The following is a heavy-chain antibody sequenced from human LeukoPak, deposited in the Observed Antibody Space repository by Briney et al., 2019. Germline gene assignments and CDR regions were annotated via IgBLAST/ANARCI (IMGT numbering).Heavy chain of an antibody. CDR3: TRPESITIFGVVTPSDY. Sequence: GGSLRLSCAASGFTFSDHYMDWVRQAPGKGLEWVGRIRNKENSYTTEYAASVKGRFTISRDDSKSIAYLQMNSLKTEDTAVYYCTRPESITIFGVVTPSDYWGQGTLVTVSS. V-gene: IGHV3-72*01. D-gene: IGHD3-3*01. J-gene: IGHJ4*02. CDR2: IRNKENSYTT. CDR1: GFTFSDHY.